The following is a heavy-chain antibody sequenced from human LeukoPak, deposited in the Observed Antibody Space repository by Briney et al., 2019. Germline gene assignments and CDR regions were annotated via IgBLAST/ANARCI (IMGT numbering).Heavy chain of an antibody. CDR3: ARGSYGDSNFDY. V-gene: IGHV4-59*08. CDR1: GGSISSYY. D-gene: IGHD4-17*01. CDR2: IYYSGST. J-gene: IGHJ4*02. Sequence: SETLSLTCTVSGGSISSYYWSWIRQPPGKGLEWIGYIYYSGSTNYNPSLKSRVTISVDTSKNQFSLKLSSVTAADTAVYYCARGSYGDSNFDYWAREPWSPSPQ.